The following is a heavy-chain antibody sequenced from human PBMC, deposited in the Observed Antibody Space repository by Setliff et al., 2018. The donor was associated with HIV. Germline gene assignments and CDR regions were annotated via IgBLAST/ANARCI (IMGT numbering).Heavy chain of an antibody. CDR3: ARDRCSGGSCTSSYYYYGMDV. CDR2: ISAYNGNT. Sequence: GASVKVSCKASGYTFTSYGISWVRQAPGQGLEWMGWISAYNGNTNYAQKLQGRVTMTTDTSTSTAYMELRSLRSDDTAVYYCARDRCSGGSCTSSYYYYGMDVWGKGTTVTVSS. D-gene: IGHD2-15*01. CDR1: GYTFTSYG. J-gene: IGHJ6*04. V-gene: IGHV1-18*01.